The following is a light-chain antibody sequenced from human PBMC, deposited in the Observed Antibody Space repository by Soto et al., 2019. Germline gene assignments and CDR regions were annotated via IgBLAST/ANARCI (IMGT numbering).Light chain of an antibody. CDR1: QSATSSY. V-gene: IGKV3-20*01. CDR2: GAS. J-gene: IGKJ2*01. CDR3: QQYGSSPRYT. Sequence: EIVLTQSPGTLSLSPGERATLSCRASQSATSSYLAWYQQKPGQAPRLLIYGASTRATGIPDRFSGSGSGTDFTLTISRLEPEAFAVYYCQQYGSSPRYTFGQGTKLEIK.